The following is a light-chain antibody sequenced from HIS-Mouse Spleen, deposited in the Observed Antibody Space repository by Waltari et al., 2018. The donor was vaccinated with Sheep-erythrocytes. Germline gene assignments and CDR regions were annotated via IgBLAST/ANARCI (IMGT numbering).Light chain of an antibody. CDR1: SSDVVGYNY. CDR3: CSYAGSYNQV. J-gene: IGLJ1*01. CDR2: DVS. Sequence: QSALTQPRSVSGSPGQSVTISCPGPSSDVVGYNYVSWYQQHPGKAPKLMIYDVSKRPSGVPDRFSGSKSGNTASLTISGLQAEDEADYYCCSYAGSYNQVFATGTKVTVL. V-gene: IGLV2-11*01.